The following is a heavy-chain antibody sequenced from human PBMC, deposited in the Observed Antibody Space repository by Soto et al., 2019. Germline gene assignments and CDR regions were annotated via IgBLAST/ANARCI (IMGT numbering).Heavy chain of an antibody. CDR1: GGSFSGYY. J-gene: IGHJ5*01. Sequence: SETLSLTCAVYGGSFSGYYWSWIRQPPGKGLEWIGYIYYTGSTKYNPSLKSRVTISVDTSKNQFSLNLTSVTAADTAVYYCARGSHSSSWFDFWGQGTPVTSPQ. CDR3: ARGSHSSSWFDF. V-gene: IGHV4-59*01. CDR2: IYYTGST. D-gene: IGHD6-13*01.